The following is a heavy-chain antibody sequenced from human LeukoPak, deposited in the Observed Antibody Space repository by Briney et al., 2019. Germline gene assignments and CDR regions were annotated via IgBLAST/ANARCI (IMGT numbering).Heavy chain of an antibody. CDR2: ILYDGSNK. CDR1: GFTFSSYG. V-gene: IGHV3-30*18. D-gene: IGHD1/OR15-1a*01. CDR3: AKGTGYFYYYAMDV. J-gene: IGHJ6*02. Sequence: PGGSLRLSCAASGFTFSSYGMHWVRQAPGKGLEWVAVILYDGSNKYYADSVKGRFTISRDNSNNTLYLQMNSLRAEDTAVYYCAKGTGYFYYYAMDVWGQGTTVTVSS.